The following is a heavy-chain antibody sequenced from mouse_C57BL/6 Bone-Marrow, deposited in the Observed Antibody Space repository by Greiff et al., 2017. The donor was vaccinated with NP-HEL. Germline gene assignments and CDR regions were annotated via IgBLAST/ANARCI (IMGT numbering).Heavy chain of an antibody. CDR2: ISSGSSTI. Sequence: EVKLVESGGGLVKPGGSLKLSCAASGFTFSDYGMHWVRQAPEKGLEWVAYISSGSSTIYYADTVKGRFTISRDNAKNTLFLQMTSLRSEDTAMYYGARPSYLAWFAYWGQGTLVTVSA. V-gene: IGHV5-17*01. CDR3: ARPSYLAWFAY. CDR1: GFTFSDYG. D-gene: IGHD5-5*01. J-gene: IGHJ3*01.